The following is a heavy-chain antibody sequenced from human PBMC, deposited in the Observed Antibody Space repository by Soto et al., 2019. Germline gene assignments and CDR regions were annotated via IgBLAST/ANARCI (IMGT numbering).Heavy chain of an antibody. Sequence: GGSLRLSCNASGFTVSSTYMSGVRQAPGMGLEWVAVIESGGSTHYADSVKGRFTISRDIPKNMIYLQLHTLRAEDTAVYYCAXDLGPLRLLNYYFYGLDVWGQGTTVTV. J-gene: IGHJ6*02. CDR1: GFTVSSTY. V-gene: IGHV3-53*01. CDR3: AXDLGPLRLLNYYFYGLDV. D-gene: IGHD2-15*01. CDR2: IESGGST.